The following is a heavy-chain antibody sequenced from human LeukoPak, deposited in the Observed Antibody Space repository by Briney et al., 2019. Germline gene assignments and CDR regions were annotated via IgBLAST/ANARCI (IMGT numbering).Heavy chain of an antibody. CDR2: IYPGDSDT. Sequence: GESLQISCKVSGYSFTSYWIGWVRQMPGKGLGWMGIIYPGDSDTRYSPSFQGQVTISADKSISTAYLQWNSLRASDTVIYYCARQSYSSSSYGMDVWGQGTTVTVSS. D-gene: IGHD6-6*01. V-gene: IGHV5-51*01. J-gene: IGHJ6*02. CDR1: GYSFTSYW. CDR3: ARQSYSSSSYGMDV.